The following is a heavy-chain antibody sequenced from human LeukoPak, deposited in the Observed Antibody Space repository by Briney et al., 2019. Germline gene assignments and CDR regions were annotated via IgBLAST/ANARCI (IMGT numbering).Heavy chain of an antibody. CDR3: AREGGGYYYGLDV. CDR2: IYYSGST. Sequence: SETLSLTCTVSGGSITSYYWSWIRQPPGEGLEWIGYIYYSGSTNYNPSLKSRVTISVDTSKKQFSLRLSSVTAADTAVYYCAREGGGYYYGLDVWGQGTTVIVSS. J-gene: IGHJ6*02. D-gene: IGHD3-16*01. CDR1: GGSITSYY. V-gene: IGHV4-59*01.